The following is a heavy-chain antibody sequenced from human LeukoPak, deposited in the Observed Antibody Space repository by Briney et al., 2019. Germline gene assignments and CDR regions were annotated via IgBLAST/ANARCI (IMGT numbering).Heavy chain of an antibody. CDR1: GFTFDDHA. CDR3: ARSLYSSSFYYYYYYYMDV. Sequence: QPGGSLRLSCAASGFTFDDHAMHWVRQAPGKGLEWVSGIGWNSDVIGYADSVKGRFTISRDDAENSLYLQMNGLRPEDTAVYYCARSLYSSSFYYYYYYYMDVWGKGTTVTVSS. D-gene: IGHD6-6*01. CDR2: IGWNSDVI. J-gene: IGHJ6*03. V-gene: IGHV3-9*01.